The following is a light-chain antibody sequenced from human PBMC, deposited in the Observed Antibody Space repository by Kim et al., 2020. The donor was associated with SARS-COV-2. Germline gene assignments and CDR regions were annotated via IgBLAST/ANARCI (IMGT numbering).Light chain of an antibody. V-gene: IGLV2-14*03. CDR2: DVS. Sequence: GRSITISCTGTSSDVGGYNYVSWYQQHPGKAPKLMIYDVSNRPSGVSNRFSGSKSGNTASLTISGLQAEDEADYYCSSYTSSIPYVFGTGTQLTVL. CDR3: SSYTSSIPYV. J-gene: IGLJ1*01. CDR1: SSDVGGYNY.